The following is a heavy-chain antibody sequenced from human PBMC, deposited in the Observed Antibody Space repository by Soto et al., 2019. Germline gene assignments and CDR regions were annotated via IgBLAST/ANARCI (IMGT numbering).Heavy chain of an antibody. J-gene: IGHJ5*02. Sequence: GGSLSLSCAASGFSFDDYAMHWVRQAPGKGLEYVSAISSNGGSTYYADSVKGRFTISRDNSKNTLYLQMSSLRAEDTAVYYCMVKYYYDSSGYPFDPWGQGTLVTVSS. D-gene: IGHD3-22*01. CDR2: ISSNGGST. CDR3: MVKYYYDSSGYPFDP. CDR1: GFSFDDYA. V-gene: IGHV3-64D*06.